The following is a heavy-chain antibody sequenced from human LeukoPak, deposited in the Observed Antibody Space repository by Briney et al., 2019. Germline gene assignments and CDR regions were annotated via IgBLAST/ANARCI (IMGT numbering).Heavy chain of an antibody. CDR1: GFTFSSYG. CDR2: ISGSGGST. D-gene: IGHD1-26*01. J-gene: IGHJ4*02. V-gene: IGHV3-23*01. Sequence: PGGSLRFSCAASGFTFSSYGMHWVRQAPGKGLEWVSDISGSGGSTSYADSVKGRFTISRDNSKNTLYLQMNSLRAEDTAVYYCARSRESYWVPEFDYWGQGTLVTVSS. CDR3: ARSRESYWVPEFDY.